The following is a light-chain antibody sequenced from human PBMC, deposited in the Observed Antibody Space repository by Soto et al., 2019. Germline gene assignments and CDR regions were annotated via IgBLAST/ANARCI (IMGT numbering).Light chain of an antibody. CDR1: SSDVGSYNL. CDR3: CSYVGSNTLV. CDR2: EDN. V-gene: IGLV2-23*01. J-gene: IGLJ2*01. Sequence: ALTQPASVSGSPGQSITISCTGTSSDVGSYNLVSWYQQHPGKAPKFMIYEDNKRPSGVSNRFSGSKSGNTASLTISGLQAEDEADYYCCSYVGSNTLVFGGGTKLTVL.